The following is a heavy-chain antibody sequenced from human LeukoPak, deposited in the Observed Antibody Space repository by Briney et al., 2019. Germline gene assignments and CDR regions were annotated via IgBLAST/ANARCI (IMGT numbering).Heavy chain of an antibody. CDR2: INSDGSST. V-gene: IGHV3-74*01. D-gene: IGHD4-23*01. CDR3: ARDPLTTWYGGFDY. J-gene: IGHJ4*02. Sequence: GGSLRLSCAASGFTFSTYWMHWVRQAPGKGLVWVSRINSDGSSTNYAGSVKGRFTISRDNAKNTLYLQMNSLRAEDTAVYYCARDPLTTWYGGFDYWGQGTLVSVSS. CDR1: GFTFSTYW.